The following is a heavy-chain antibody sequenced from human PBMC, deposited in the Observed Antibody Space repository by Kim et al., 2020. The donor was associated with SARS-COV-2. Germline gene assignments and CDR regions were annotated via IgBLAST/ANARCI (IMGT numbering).Heavy chain of an antibody. J-gene: IGHJ4*02. Sequence: SETLSLTCTVSGGSISSSRYYWGWIRQPPGKGLEWIGSIYYSGSTYYNPSLKSRVTISVDTSKNQFSLKLSSVTAADTAVYYCARSQASSWYSWGQGTL. CDR1: GGSISSSRYY. CDR2: IYYSGST. CDR3: ARSQASSWYS. D-gene: IGHD6-13*01. V-gene: IGHV4-39*01.